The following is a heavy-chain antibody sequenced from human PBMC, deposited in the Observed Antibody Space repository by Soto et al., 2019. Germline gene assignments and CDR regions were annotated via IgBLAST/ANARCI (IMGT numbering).Heavy chain of an antibody. D-gene: IGHD6-19*01. Sequence: SQTLSPSCAISGDSVSSNRDAWNWIRQSPSRGLEWLGRKYYRSKWYKEYAASVRSRITGNPDKSKNQFSLQLNAVSPEDTAVYYCARTVGWHDPGGQGTLVNVSS. J-gene: IGHJ5*02. CDR1: GDSVSSNRDA. CDR3: ARTVGWHDP. V-gene: IGHV6-1*01. CDR2: KYYRSKWYK.